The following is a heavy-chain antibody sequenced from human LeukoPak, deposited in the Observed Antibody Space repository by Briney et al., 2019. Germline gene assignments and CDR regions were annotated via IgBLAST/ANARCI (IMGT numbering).Heavy chain of an antibody. J-gene: IGHJ4*02. Sequence: PSETLSLTCAVYGVSLSSYYWSWIRQPPGKGLEWIGEINHSGSTNYNPSLKSRVTISVDTSKNQFSLKLTSVTAADTAVYYCALRGYRNAYVLLWGEGTLVTVSS. CDR1: GVSLSSYY. CDR3: ALRGYRNAYVLL. V-gene: IGHV4-34*01. D-gene: IGHD5-18*01. CDR2: INHSGST.